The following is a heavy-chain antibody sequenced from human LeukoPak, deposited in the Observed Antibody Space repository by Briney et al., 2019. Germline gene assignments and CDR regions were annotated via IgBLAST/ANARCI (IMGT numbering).Heavy chain of an antibody. J-gene: IGHJ4*02. CDR1: GFTFSSYA. Sequence: GGSLRLSCAASGFTFSSYAMSWVRQAPGKGLEWVSAISGSGGSTYYADSVKGRFTISRDNSKNTLYLQMNSLRAEDTAVYYCAKPPYYYGSGSYGYYFDYWGQGTLVTVSS. V-gene: IGHV3-23*01. D-gene: IGHD3-10*01. CDR2: ISGSGGST. CDR3: AKPPYYYGSGSYGYYFDY.